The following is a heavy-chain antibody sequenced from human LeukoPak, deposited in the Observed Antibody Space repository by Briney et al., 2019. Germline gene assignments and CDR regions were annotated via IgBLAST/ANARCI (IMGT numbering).Heavy chain of an antibody. J-gene: IGHJ5*02. CDR2: VYNSENT. V-gene: IGHV4-59*12. Sequence: SETLSLTCTVSGGSISIYYWSWIRQPPGKGLEWIGYVYNSENTNYNPSLKSRVTISVDTSKNQFSLKLSSVTAADTAVYYCARGPITMVRGVYNWFDPWGQGTLVTVSS. CDR1: GGSISIYY. D-gene: IGHD3-10*01. CDR3: ARGPITMVRGVYNWFDP.